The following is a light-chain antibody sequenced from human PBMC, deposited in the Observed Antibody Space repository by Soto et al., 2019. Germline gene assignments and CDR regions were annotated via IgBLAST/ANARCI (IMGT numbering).Light chain of an antibody. CDR2: GAS. J-gene: IGKJ1*01. CDR1: QGVRSY. V-gene: IGKV1-9*01. CDR3: QQYNSYAT. Sequence: IQLTQSPSSLSASVGDRVTITCRASQGVRSYLAWFQQRPGKAPKLLIFGASTLQNGVPARFSGGGFGTEFTLTITSLQPEDFVTYYCQQYNSYATFGQGTKVDIK.